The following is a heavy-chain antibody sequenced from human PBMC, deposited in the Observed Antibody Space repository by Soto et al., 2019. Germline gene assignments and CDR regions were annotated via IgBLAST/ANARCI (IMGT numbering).Heavy chain of an antibody. CDR1: GGTFSSYA. CDR3: VRDGGYSENWGAFAF. CDR2: IIPVFGAA. J-gene: IGHJ3*01. V-gene: IGHV1-69*06. Sequence: SVKVSCKASGGTFSSYAISWVRQAPGQGLEWMGGIIPVFGAANYAQKFQGRVTITADKSTSTAYMELSSLRSEDTAVYSCVRDGGYSENWGAFAFWGQGTMVTVSS. D-gene: IGHD7-27*01.